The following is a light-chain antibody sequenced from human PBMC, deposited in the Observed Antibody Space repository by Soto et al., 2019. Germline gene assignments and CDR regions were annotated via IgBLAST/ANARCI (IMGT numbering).Light chain of an antibody. CDR3: QQSHSNPLT. Sequence: DIQMTQSPSSLSASVGDRVTITCRARQRISSYLNCYQQKPGKAPKVLIAVASSLQIWVPLRFSGSGSGTDLTLTMRRLQAEDFTSYYFQQSHSNPLTFGGGTKVEIK. V-gene: IGKV1-39*01. J-gene: IGKJ4*01. CDR1: QRISSY. CDR2: VAS.